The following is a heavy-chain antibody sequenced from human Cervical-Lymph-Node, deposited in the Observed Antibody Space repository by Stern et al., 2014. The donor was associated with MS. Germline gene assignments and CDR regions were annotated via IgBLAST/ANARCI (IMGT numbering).Heavy chain of an antibody. CDR1: GYTFTTYW. CDR3: ARRDVLTGFDVFDI. Sequence: EVQLVQSGAEVKKPGESLKISCKASGYTFTTYWIGWVRQMPGQGLEWVGIIYPGDSDTRYRPSFQGQVSIPADNSLSTAHLQWRSLKASDTAMYYCARRDVLTGFDVFDIWGRGTMVTVSS. D-gene: IGHD3-9*01. J-gene: IGHJ3*02. V-gene: IGHV5-51*03. CDR2: IYPGDSDT.